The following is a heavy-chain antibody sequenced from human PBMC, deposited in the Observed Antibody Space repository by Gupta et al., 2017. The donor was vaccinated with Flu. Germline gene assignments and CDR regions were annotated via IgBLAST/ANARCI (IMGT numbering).Heavy chain of an antibody. CDR2: ISYDGSNK. J-gene: IGHJ2*01. D-gene: IGHD3-22*01. CDR3: AKDKSPASSTYSSGYYPNWYFDL. CDR1: GFTFSSYG. V-gene: IGHV3-30*18. Sequence: QVQLVESGGGVVQPGRSLRLSCAASGFTFSSYGMHWVRQAPGKGLEWVAVISYDGSNKYYADSVKGRFTISRDNSKNTLYLQMNSLRAEDTAVYYCAKDKSPASSTYSSGYYPNWYFDLWGRGTLVTVSS.